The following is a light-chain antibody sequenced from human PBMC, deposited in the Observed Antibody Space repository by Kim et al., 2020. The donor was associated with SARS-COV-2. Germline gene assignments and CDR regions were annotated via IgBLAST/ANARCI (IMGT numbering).Light chain of an antibody. Sequence: SSELTQDPAVSVAFGQTVRITCQGDSLRSYYATWYPQKPGQAPIFVIYGKNNRPSGIPDRFSGSSSGDTASLTITGTQAGAEADYYCNSRGSNDNVLFGG. CDR2: GKN. CDR1: SLRSYY. J-gene: IGLJ2*01. CDR3: NSRGSNDNVL. V-gene: IGLV3-19*01.